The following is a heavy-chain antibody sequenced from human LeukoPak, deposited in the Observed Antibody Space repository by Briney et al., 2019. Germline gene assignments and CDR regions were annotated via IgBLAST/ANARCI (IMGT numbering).Heavy chain of an antibody. CDR3: ARVLRYCSGGNCYSGGLGYMDV. D-gene: IGHD2-15*01. CDR1: GDSITGYY. CDR2: ISRSGSTK. V-gene: IGHV3-11*01. J-gene: IGHJ6*03. Sequence: LTCTVSGDSITGYYWGWIRQAPGKGLEWVSSISRSGSTKYYADSVKGRFTISRDNAKNSLFLQMNSLRAEDTAVYYCARVLRYCSGGNCYSGGLGYMDVWGKGTTVTISS.